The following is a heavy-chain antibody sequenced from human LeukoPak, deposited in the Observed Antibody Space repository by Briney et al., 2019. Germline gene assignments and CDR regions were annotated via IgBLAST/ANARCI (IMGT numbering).Heavy chain of an antibody. V-gene: IGHV4-39*07. CDR2: IYYSGST. D-gene: IGHD2-2*01. CDR1: GGSISSSSYY. CDR3: ARDQLSYGMDV. J-gene: IGHJ6*02. Sequence: PSETLSLTCTVSGGSISSSSYYWGWIRQPPGKGLEWIGSIYYSGSTYYNPSLKSRVTISVDTSKNQFSLKLSSVTAADTAVYYCARDQLSYGMDVWGQGTTVTVSS.